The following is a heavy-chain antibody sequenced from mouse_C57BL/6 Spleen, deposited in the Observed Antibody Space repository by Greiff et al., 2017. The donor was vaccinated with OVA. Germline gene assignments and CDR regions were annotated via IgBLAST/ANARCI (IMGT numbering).Heavy chain of an antibody. Sequence: QVQLQQPGAELVKPGASVKLSCKASGYTFTSYWMQWVKQRPGQGLEWIGEIDPSDSYTNYNQKFKGKATLTVDTSSSTAYMQLSSLTSEDSAVYYCARSGGYYSNYGRAMDYWGQGTSVTVSS. CDR1: GYTFTSYW. D-gene: IGHD2-5*01. CDR2: IDPSDSYT. CDR3: ARSGGYYSNYGRAMDY. V-gene: IGHV1-50*01. J-gene: IGHJ4*01.